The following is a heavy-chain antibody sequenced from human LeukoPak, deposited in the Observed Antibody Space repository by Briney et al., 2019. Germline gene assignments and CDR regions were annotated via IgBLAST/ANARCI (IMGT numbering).Heavy chain of an antibody. J-gene: IGHJ4*02. V-gene: IGHV4-39*01. CDR1: GGSISTGTYY. CDR3: ARHLRPEFDY. D-gene: IGHD1-14*01. CDR2: IFYSGST. Sequence: SETLSLTCTVSGGSISTGTYYWGWIRQPPGKGLEWIGSIFYSGSTYYNPSLKSRVTISVDTSKNQFSLKVISVTAADTAVYYCARHLRPEFDYWGQGTLVTVSS.